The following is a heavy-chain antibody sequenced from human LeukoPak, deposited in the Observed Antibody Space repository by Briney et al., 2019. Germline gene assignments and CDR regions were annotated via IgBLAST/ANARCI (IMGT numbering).Heavy chain of an antibody. CDR1: GGTFSSYA. Sequence: ASVKVSCKASGGTFSSYAISWVRQAPGQGLEWMGGIIPIFGTANYAQKFQGRVTITADKSTSTAYMELSSLRSEDTAVYYCARQTMVRGVTDAFDIWGQETMVTVSS. V-gene: IGHV1-69*06. CDR3: ARQTMVRGVTDAFDI. CDR2: IIPIFGTA. D-gene: IGHD3-10*01. J-gene: IGHJ3*02.